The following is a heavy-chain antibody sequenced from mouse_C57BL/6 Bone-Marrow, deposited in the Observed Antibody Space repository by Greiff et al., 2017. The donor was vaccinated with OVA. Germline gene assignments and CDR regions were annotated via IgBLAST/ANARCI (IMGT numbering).Heavy chain of an antibody. CDR3: ARDDYGSYAMDY. D-gene: IGHD2-4*01. V-gene: IGHV1-76*01. CDR2: IYPGSGNT. J-gene: IGHJ4*01. CDR1: GYTFTDYY. Sequence: VQLQESGAELVRPGASVKLSCKASGYTFTDYYITWVKPRPGQGLEWIARIYPGSGNTYYNEKFKGKATLTAEKSSSTAYMQLSSLTSEDSAVYCCARDDYGSYAMDYWGQGTSVTVSS.